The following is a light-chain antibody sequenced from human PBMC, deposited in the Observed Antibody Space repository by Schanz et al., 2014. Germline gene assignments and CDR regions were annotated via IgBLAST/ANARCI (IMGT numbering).Light chain of an antibody. J-gene: IGLJ2*01. CDR1: SSDVGGYNF. Sequence: QSALTQPPSASGSPGQSVTISCTGTSSDVGGYNFVSWYQQHPGKVPKLLIFEVSQRPSGVPDRFSGSKSGNTASLTVSGLQAEDEADYYCSSYAGSNNPVVFGGGTKLTVL. V-gene: IGLV2-8*01. CDR2: EVS. CDR3: SSYAGSNNPVV.